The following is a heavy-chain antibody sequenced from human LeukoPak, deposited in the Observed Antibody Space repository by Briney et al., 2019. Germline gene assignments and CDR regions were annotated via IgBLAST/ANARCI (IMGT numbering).Heavy chain of an antibody. Sequence: GGSLRLSCAASGFTVSSNYMNWVRQAPGKGLEWVSYISSSSRSIYYADSVKGRFTISRDNANNSLSLQMNSLGDEDTAVYYCVLGSPFDYWGQGTLVTVSS. CDR3: VLGSPFDY. CDR2: ISSSSRSI. CDR1: GFTVSSNY. D-gene: IGHD3-10*01. J-gene: IGHJ4*02. V-gene: IGHV3-48*02.